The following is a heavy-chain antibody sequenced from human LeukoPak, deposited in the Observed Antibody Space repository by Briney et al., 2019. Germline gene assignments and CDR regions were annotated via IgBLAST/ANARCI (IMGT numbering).Heavy chain of an antibody. CDR2: INSDGGST. Sequence: GGSLRLSCAASGFTFNNYAMNWVRQAPGKGLVWVSRINSDGGSTSYADSVKGRFTISRDNAKNTLYLQMNSLRAEDTAVYYCARRIQGMAPYYFDYWGQGTLVTVSS. CDR1: GFTFNNYA. CDR3: ARRIQGMAPYYFDY. J-gene: IGHJ4*02. V-gene: IGHV3-74*01. D-gene: IGHD5-24*01.